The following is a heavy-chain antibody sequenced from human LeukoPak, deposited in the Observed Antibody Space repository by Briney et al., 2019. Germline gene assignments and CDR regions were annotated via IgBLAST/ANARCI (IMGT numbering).Heavy chain of an antibody. CDR3: ARTKGVVPAAPESFDY. V-gene: IGHV4-39*07. Sequence: PSETLSLTCTVSGGSMIRTDYYWGWIRQPPGKGLEWIGSIYYSGSTYYNPSLKSRVTISVDTSKNQFSLKLSSVTAADTAVYYCARTKGVVPAAPESFDYWGQGTLVTVSS. CDR2: IYYSGST. D-gene: IGHD2-2*01. CDR1: GGSMIRTDYY. J-gene: IGHJ4*02.